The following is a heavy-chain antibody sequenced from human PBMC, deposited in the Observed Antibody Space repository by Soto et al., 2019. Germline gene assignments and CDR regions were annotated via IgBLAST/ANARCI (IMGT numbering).Heavy chain of an antibody. V-gene: IGHV4-34*01. CDR1: GGSISGYY. J-gene: IGHJ5*02. Sequence: PSETLSLTCGVHGGSISGYYWSWIRQSPGKGLEWIGETDHSGSTNYNPSLRSQVTMSVDTSKNQFSLKLSSVTAADTAVYYCARELDFYDSGTYYKSADWFGPWGQGTLVTVSS. D-gene: IGHD3-10*01. CDR2: TDHSGST. CDR3: ARELDFYDSGTYYKSADWFGP.